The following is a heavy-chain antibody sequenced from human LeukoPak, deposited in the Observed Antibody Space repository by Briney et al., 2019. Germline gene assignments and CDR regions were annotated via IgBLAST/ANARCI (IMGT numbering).Heavy chain of an antibody. CDR3: ASAQIPELLLNDY. Sequence: ETLSLTCAVYGGSFSAYYWSWIRQLPGKGLEWVANIKQDGSEKYYVDSVKGRFTISRDNAKNSLYLQMNSLRAEDTAVYYCASAQIPELLLNDYWGQGTLVTVSS. J-gene: IGHJ4*02. CDR2: IKQDGSEK. V-gene: IGHV3-7*01. D-gene: IGHD1-26*01. CDR1: GGSFSAYY.